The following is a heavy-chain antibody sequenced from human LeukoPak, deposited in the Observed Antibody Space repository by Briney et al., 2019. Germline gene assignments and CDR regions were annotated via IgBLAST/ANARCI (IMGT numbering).Heavy chain of an antibody. CDR1: GGSISSYS. CDR2: IYYSGST. CDR3: ARGVRYYFDY. Sequence: PSETLSLTCTVSGGSISSYSWSWIRQPPGKGLEWIGYIYYSGSTNYNPSLKSRVTISVDTSKNQFSLKLSSVTAADTAVYYCARGVRYYFDYWGQGTLVTVSS. V-gene: IGHV4-59*01. J-gene: IGHJ4*02. D-gene: IGHD4/OR15-4a*01.